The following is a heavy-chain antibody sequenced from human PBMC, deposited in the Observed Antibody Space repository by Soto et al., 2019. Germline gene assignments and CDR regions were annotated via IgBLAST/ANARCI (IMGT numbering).Heavy chain of an antibody. CDR2: IYHSGST. CDR3: ARDSIAARDFDY. J-gene: IGHJ4*02. CDR1: CYSISSGYY. D-gene: IGHD6-6*01. V-gene: IGHV4-38-2*02. Sequence: SETLSLTCAVSCYSISSGYYWGWIRQPPGKGLEWIGSIYHSGSTYYNPSLKSRVTISVDTSKNQFSLKLSSVTAADTAVYYCARDSIAARDFDYWGQGTLVPVSS.